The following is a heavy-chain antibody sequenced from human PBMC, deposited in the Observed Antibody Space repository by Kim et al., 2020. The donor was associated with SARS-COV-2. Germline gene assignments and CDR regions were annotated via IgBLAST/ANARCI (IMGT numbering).Heavy chain of an antibody. Sequence: GGSLRLSCAASGFTFSSYAMSWVRQAPGKGLEWVSAISGSGGSTYYADSVKGRFTISRDNSKNTLYLQMNSLRAEDTAVYYCAKDVGYCSSTSCYAVGYWGQGTLVTVSS. CDR1: GFTFSSYA. V-gene: IGHV3-23*01. J-gene: IGHJ4*02. CDR2: ISGSGGST. D-gene: IGHD2-2*01. CDR3: AKDVGYCSSTSCYAVGY.